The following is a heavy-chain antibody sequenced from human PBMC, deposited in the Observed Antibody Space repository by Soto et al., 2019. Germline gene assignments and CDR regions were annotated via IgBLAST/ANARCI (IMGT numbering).Heavy chain of an antibody. Sequence: QVQLQQWGAGLLKPSETLSLTCAVYGGSFSGYYWSWIRQPPGKGLEWIGEINHSGSTNYNTSLKSRVSISVETSKKQFSLKLSSVTAADTAVYYGARGPHPYYYDSSGYYLDGGQGTLVTVSS. D-gene: IGHD3-22*01. J-gene: IGHJ4*02. CDR3: ARGPHPYYYDSSGYYLD. V-gene: IGHV4-34*01. CDR1: GGSFSGYY. CDR2: INHSGST.